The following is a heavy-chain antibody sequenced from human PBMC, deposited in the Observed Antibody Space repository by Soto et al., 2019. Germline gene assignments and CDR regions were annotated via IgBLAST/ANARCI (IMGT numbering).Heavy chain of an antibody. CDR1: GWSFRGYY. D-gene: IGHD6-13*01. J-gene: IGHJ4*02. CDR2: INHSGST. CDR3: ARVLTAAAGYYFDY. Sequence: SETLSLTCAVYGWSFRGYYWSWIRQPPVKGLEWIGEINHSGSTNYNPSLKSRVTISVDTSKNQFSLKLSSVTAADTAVYYCARVLTAAAGYYFDYWGQGTLVTVS. V-gene: IGHV4-34*01.